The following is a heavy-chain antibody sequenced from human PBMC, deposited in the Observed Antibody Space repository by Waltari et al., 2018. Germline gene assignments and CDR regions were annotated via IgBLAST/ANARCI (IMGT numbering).Heavy chain of an antibody. J-gene: IGHJ4*02. D-gene: IGHD6-19*01. CDR3: AKDAGPVAAEGDY. Sequence: EVQLVESGGGLVQPGGSLRLSCAASGFTVSSNYMGWVRQAAGKGLGVVSLSYSDGRTYYADSVKGRFTISRDNYKNTVYLQMSRLRVEDTAVYYCAKDAGPVAAEGDYWGQGTLVTVSS. CDR2: SYSDGRT. CDR1: GFTVSSNY. V-gene: IGHV3-66*01.